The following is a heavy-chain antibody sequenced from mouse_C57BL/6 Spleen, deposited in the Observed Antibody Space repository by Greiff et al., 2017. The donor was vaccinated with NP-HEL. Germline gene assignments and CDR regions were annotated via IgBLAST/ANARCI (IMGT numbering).Heavy chain of an antibody. CDR2: ISNGGGST. CDR1: GFTFSDYY. CDR3: ARGEYDDAMDC. D-gene: IGHD2-3*01. Sequence: DVMLVESGGGLVQPGGSLKLSCAASGFTFSDYYMYWVRQTPEKRLEWVAYISNGGGSTYYPDTVKGRFTISRDNAKNTLYLQMSRLKSEDTDMYYCARGEYDDAMDCWGQRTSVTVSS. J-gene: IGHJ4*01. V-gene: IGHV5-12*01.